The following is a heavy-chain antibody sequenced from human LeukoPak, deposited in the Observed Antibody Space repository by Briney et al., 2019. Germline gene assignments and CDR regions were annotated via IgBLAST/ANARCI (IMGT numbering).Heavy chain of an antibody. J-gene: IGHJ5*02. CDR2: INHSGST. CDR3: AREGIDP. CDR1: GGSISSSSYY. V-gene: IGHV4-39*07. Sequence: SETLSLTCTVSGGSISSSSYYWGWIRQPPGKGLEWIGEINHSGSTNYNPSLKSRVTISVDTSKNQFSLKLSSVTAADTAVYYCAREGIDPWGQGTLVTVSS.